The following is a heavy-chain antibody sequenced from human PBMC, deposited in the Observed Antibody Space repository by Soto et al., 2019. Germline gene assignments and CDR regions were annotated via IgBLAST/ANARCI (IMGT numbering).Heavy chain of an antibody. Sequence: QVQLVQSGAEVKKPGSSVKVSCKASGGTFSSYAISWVRQAPGQGLEWMGGIIPIFGTANYAQKFQGRVTITADESTSTAYMELSSLRSEDTAVYYCARGSVGGWELPYYYCGMDVWGQGTTVTVSS. D-gene: IGHD1-26*01. CDR3: ARGSVGGWELPYYYCGMDV. V-gene: IGHV1-69*01. CDR1: GGTFSSYA. CDR2: IIPIFGTA. J-gene: IGHJ6*02.